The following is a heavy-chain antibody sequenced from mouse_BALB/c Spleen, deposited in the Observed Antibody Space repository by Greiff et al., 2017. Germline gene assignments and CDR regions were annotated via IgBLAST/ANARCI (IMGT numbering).Heavy chain of an antibody. D-gene: IGHD2-1*01. Sequence: QVQLKQSGPELVKPGASVKMSCKASGYTFTDYVISWVKQRTGQGLEWIGEIYPGSGSTYYNEKFKGKATLTADKSSNTAYMQLSSLTSEDSAVYFCARGNYGNYEMADWGQGTLVTVSA. CDR3: ARGNYGNYEMAD. J-gene: IGHJ3*01. CDR1: GYTFTDYV. V-gene: IGHV1-77*01. CDR2: IYPGSGST.